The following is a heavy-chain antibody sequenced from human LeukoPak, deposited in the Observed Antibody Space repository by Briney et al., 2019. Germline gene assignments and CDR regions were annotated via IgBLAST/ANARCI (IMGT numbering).Heavy chain of an antibody. CDR2: IYPGDSDT. V-gene: IGHV5-51*01. CDR1: GYXFTSYW. D-gene: IGHD2-2*01. J-gene: IGHJ4*02. CDR3: ARKCCTSGGGFDY. Sequence: KISCTGSGYXFTSYWIGWVRQMPGKGLEWMGLIYPGDSDTRYSPSFPGQVTISADKSICTAYLQWSSLRASDTAMYYCARKCCTSGGGFDYWGQGTLVTVSS.